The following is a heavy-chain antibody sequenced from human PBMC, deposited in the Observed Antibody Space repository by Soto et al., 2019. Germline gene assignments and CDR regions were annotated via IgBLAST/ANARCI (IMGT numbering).Heavy chain of an antibody. J-gene: IGHJ4*02. CDR1: GYTFTSYG. Sequence: ASVKVSCKSSGYTFTSYGISWVRQAPGQGLEWMGWISAYNGNTNYAQRLQGRVTMTTDTSTSTAYMELRSLRSDDTAVYYCASVRAGTFDYWGQGTLVTVSS. D-gene: IGHD6-19*01. V-gene: IGHV1-18*04. CDR2: ISAYNGNT. CDR3: ASVRAGTFDY.